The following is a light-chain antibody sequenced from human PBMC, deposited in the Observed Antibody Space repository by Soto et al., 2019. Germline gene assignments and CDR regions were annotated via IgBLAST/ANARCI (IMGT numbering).Light chain of an antibody. CDR1: ASNIGAGYE. J-gene: IGLJ2*01. CDR3: ATWDDSLSGPVV. CDR2: GHN. V-gene: IGLV1-40*01. Sequence: QAVVTQPPSVSGAPGQRVTISCTGNASNIGAGYEVHWYQQPPGKAPKLLISGHNIRPSGVPDRFSGSKSGTSASLAISGLRSEDEAGYYCATWDDSLSGPVVFGGGTKLTVL.